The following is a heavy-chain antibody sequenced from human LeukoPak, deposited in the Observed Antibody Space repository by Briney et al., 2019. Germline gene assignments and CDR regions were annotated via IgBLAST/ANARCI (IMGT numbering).Heavy chain of an antibody. V-gene: IGHV7-4-1*02. CDR2: INTNTGNP. J-gene: IGHJ4*02. CDR1: GYTFTSYG. D-gene: IGHD5-12*01. CDR3: AREIVAVNGWVDY. Sequence: ASVKVSCKASGYTFTSYGISWVRQAPGQGLEWMGWINTNTGNPTYAQGFTGRFVFSLDTSVSTAYLQISSLKAEDTAVYYCAREIVAVNGWVDYWGQGTLVTVSS.